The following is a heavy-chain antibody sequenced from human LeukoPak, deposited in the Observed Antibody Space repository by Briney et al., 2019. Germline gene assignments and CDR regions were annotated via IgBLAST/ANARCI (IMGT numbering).Heavy chain of an antibody. D-gene: IGHD4-23*01. CDR1: GGSFSGYY. CDR2: INHSGST. CDR3: ALNGEGDYGGWFDP. J-gene: IGHJ5*02. Sequence: SETLSLTCAVYGGSFSGYYWSWIRQPPGKGLEWIGEINHSGSTNYNPSLKSRVTISVDTSKNTFSLKLSSVTAADTAVYYCALNGEGDYGGWFDPWGQGTLVTVSS. V-gene: IGHV4-34*01.